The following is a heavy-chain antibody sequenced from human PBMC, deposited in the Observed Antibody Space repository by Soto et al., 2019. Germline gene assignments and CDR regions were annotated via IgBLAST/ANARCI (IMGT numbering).Heavy chain of an antibody. CDR3: ARDQTGITTTGGGRIDH. CDR1: GFTFSTHA. D-gene: IGHD1-20*01. V-gene: IGHV3-30-3*01. CDR2: VSFDGSNK. J-gene: IGHJ4*02. Sequence: QVQLVESGGGVVQPGRSLRLSCAASGFTFSTHAMHWVRQAPGKGLECVAIVSFDGSNKYYADSVKGRFTISRDNYKNTLYLQRSGLTPEDTAVYYCARDQTGITTTGGGRIDHWGQGTLVTVYS.